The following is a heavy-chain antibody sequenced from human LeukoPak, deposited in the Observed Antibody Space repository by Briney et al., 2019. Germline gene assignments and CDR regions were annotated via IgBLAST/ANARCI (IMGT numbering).Heavy chain of an antibody. CDR2: IIPIFGTA. Sequence: WASVKVSCKASGGTFSSYAISWVRQAPGQGLEWMGGIIPIFGTANYAQKFQGRVMITTDESTSTAYMELSSLRSEDTAVYYCARGLRDCTNGVCYHYYYYYYMDVWGKGTTVTVSS. D-gene: IGHD2-8*01. CDR3: ARGLRDCTNGVCYHYYYYYYMDV. J-gene: IGHJ6*03. CDR1: GGTFSSYA. V-gene: IGHV1-69*05.